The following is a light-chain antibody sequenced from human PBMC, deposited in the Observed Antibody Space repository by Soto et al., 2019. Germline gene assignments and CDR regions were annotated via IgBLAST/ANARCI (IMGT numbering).Light chain of an antibody. CDR1: QSISSW. CDR2: DAS. CDR3: QQYNIYST. Sequence: DMQIRETASTLSASVGDRVTITCRASQSISSWLAWYQQKPGKAPKLLIYDASSLEGGVPSRFSGSGSGTEFTLTISSLQPDDFATYYCQQYNIYSTLGQGTKVDIK. J-gene: IGKJ1*01. V-gene: IGKV1-5*01.